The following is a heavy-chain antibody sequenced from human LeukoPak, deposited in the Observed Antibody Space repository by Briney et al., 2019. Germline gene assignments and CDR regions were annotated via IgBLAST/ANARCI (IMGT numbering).Heavy chain of an antibody. CDR3: ARDIVGATGFG. D-gene: IGHD1-26*01. Sequence: AGGSLRLSCAASGYTYSSYWMSWVRKAPGKGLEWVANIKQDGSEKYYVDSVQGRFTISRDNAKNSLYLQMNSLRAEDTAVYYCARDIVGATGFGWGQGTLVTVSS. V-gene: IGHV3-7*01. J-gene: IGHJ4*02. CDR2: IKQDGSEK. CDR1: GYTYSSYW.